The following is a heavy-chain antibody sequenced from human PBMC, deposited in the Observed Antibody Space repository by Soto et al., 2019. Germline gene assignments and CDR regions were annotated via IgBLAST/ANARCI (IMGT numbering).Heavy chain of an antibody. CDR1: GFTLSSYG. CDR3: AKDRYSSSPDLDS. D-gene: IGHD6-6*01. CDR2: ISYDGSKK. J-gene: IGHJ4*02. Sequence: QVQLVESGGGVVQPGRSLRLSCAASGFTLSSYGMHWVRQAPGKGLEWVAVISYDGSKKNYADSVKGRFTISRDNSKNTLYLQMNSLRAEDTAVYYCAKDRYSSSPDLDSWGQGTLVTVSS. V-gene: IGHV3-30*18.